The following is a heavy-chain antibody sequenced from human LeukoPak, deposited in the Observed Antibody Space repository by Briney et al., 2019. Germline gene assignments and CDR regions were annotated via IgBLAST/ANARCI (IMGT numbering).Heavy chain of an antibody. V-gene: IGHV4-4*07. Sequence: SETLSLTCTVSGGSISNYYWSWIRQPAGKGLEWIGRIYTSGSTNYNPSLKSRVTMSVDTSKNQFSLRLSSVTAADTAVYYCARVSLVRGAPDYYFDYWGQGTLVTVSS. CDR3: ARVSLVRGAPDYYFDY. D-gene: IGHD3-10*01. CDR2: IYTSGST. CDR1: GGSISNYY. J-gene: IGHJ4*02.